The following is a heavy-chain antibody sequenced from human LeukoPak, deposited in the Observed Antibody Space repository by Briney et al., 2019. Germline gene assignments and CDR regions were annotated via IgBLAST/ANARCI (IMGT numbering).Heavy chain of an antibody. D-gene: IGHD4-17*01. CDR3: ARDRLHYGEYEKTFDY. J-gene: IGHJ4*02. CDR1: GFTFSSYG. V-gene: IGHV3-23*01. CDR2: ISGSGGST. Sequence: PGGSLRLSCAASGFTFSSYGMSWVRQAPGKGLEWVSAISGSGGSTYYADSVKGRFTISRDNSKNTLYLQMNSLRAEDTAVYYCARDRLHYGEYEKTFDYWGQGTLVTVSS.